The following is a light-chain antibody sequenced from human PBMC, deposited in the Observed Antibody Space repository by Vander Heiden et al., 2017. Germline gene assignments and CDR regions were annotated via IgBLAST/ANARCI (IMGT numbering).Light chain of an antibody. CDR3: NSRDSSGIHWV. CDR1: SLRSYY. V-gene: IGLV3-19*01. Sequence: SSELTQDPAVSVALGQTVTIACQGDSLRSYYASWYRQKPGQAPVLVIYGKNNRPSGIPDRFSGSSSGNTASLTITGAQAEDEADYYCNSRDSSGIHWVFGGGTKLTVL. J-gene: IGLJ3*02. CDR2: GKN.